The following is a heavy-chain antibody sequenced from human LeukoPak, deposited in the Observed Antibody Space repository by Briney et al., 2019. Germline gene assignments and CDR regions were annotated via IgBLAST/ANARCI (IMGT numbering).Heavy chain of an antibody. J-gene: IGHJ4*02. CDR1: GFSFSSSW. CDR2: INQDGSEN. Sequence: PGGSLRLSCAASGFSFSSSWMSWVRQAPGKGLEWVANINQDGSENDYVDSVKGRFTISRDNAKNSLYLQMNSLRAEDTAVYYCASKGPSSGFDYWGQGTLVTVSS. D-gene: IGHD6-19*01. V-gene: IGHV3-7*01. CDR3: ASKGPSSGFDY.